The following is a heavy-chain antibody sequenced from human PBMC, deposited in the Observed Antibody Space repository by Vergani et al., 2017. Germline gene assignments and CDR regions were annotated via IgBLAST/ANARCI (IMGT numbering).Heavy chain of an antibody. J-gene: IGHJ6*02. Sequence: EVQLVESGGGLVQPGGSLRLSCAASGFTFSSYSMNWVRQAPGKGLEWVSYISSSSSTIYYADSVKGRFTISRDNAKNSLYLQMNSLRAEDTAVYYCASAPAYYYYGMDVWGQGTTVTVSS. CDR2: ISSSSSTI. V-gene: IGHV3-48*04. CDR3: ASAPAYYYYGMDV. CDR1: GFTFSSYS.